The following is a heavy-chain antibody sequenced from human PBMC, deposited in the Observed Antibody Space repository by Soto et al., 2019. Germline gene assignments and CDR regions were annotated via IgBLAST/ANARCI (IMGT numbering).Heavy chain of an antibody. CDR2: IDWDDDK. CDR3: ARTQADYSNYVFGIYGMDV. Sequence: ESGPTLVNPTQTLTLTCTFSGFSLSTSGMCVSWIRQPPGKALEWLALIDWDDDKYYSTSLKTRLTISKDTSKNQVVLTMTNMDPVDTATYYCARTQADYSNYVFGIYGMDVWGQGTTVTVSS. J-gene: IGHJ6*02. D-gene: IGHD4-4*01. CDR1: GFSLSTSGMC. V-gene: IGHV2-70*01.